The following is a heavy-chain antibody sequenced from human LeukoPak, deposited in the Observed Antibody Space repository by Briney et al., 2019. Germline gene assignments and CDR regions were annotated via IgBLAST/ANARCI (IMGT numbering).Heavy chain of an antibody. Sequence: SETLSLTCTVSGGSISSYYWSWIRQPPGKGLEWIGYIYYSGSTNYNPSLKSRVTISVDTSKNQFSLKLSSVTAADTAVYYCARGATALYYYYMDVWGKGTPVTVSS. J-gene: IGHJ6*03. CDR1: GGSISSYY. CDR2: IYYSGST. CDR3: ARGATALYYYYMDV. V-gene: IGHV4-59*01. D-gene: IGHD1-26*01.